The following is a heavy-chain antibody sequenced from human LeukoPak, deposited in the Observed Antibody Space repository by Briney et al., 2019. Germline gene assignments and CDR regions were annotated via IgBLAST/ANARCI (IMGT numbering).Heavy chain of an antibody. CDR3: AKDRRTINAFDI. V-gene: IGHV3-30*02. J-gene: IGHJ3*02. D-gene: IGHD2-8*01. CDR2: IRYDGSNK. Sequence: GGSLRLSCAASGFTFSSYGMHWVRQAPGKGLEWVAFIRYDGSNKYYADSVKGRFTISRDNSKNTLYLQMNSLRAEDTAVYYCAKDRRTINAFDIWGQGTMVTVSS. CDR1: GFTFSSYG.